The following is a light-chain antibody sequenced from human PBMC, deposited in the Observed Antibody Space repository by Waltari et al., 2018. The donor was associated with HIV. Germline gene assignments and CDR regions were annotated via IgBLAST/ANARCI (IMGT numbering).Light chain of an antibody. J-gene: IGLJ2*01. Sequence: QSALTQPASISGSPGPSVTISCTGINRDLHVYDSVSWYQQLPTKAPPLMFFGVSVRPSGISHRFPGSKSGNTASLTISGLQTDDEGDYYCTSYTVRRALIFGGGTKLTVL. CDR3: TSYTVRRALI. V-gene: IGLV2-14*03. CDR1: NRDLHVYDS. CDR2: GVS.